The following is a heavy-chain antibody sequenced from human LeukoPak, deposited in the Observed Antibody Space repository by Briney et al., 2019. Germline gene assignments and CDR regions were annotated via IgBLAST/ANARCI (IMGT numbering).Heavy chain of an antibody. CDR2: ISYDGSNK. J-gene: IGHJ4*02. Sequence: GGSLRLSCAASGFTFSSYAMHWVCQAPGKGLEWVAVISYDGSNKYYADSVKGRFTISRDNSKNTLYLQMNSLRAEDTAVYYCAREESSGWYGTGPFDYWGQGTLVTVSS. D-gene: IGHD6-19*01. CDR1: GFTFSSYA. CDR3: AREESSGWYGTGPFDY. V-gene: IGHV3-30-3*01.